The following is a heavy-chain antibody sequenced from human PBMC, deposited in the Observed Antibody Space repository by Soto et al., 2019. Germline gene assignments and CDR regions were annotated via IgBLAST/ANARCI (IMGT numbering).Heavy chain of an antibody. Sequence: QVQLVQSGAEVKKPGASVKVSCKASGYSFTSYGITWVRQAPGQGLQWMGWINPYSGNTKSAQNLQGRITLTTDTSTSTAYMELRSLRSDDTAVYYCARGEPNCSRTNCYLYYYYYGMDVWGQGTTVTVSS. CDR3: ARGEPNCSRTNCYLYYYYYGMDV. V-gene: IGHV1-18*01. CDR2: INPYSGNT. CDR1: GYSFTSYG. D-gene: IGHD2-2*01. J-gene: IGHJ6*02.